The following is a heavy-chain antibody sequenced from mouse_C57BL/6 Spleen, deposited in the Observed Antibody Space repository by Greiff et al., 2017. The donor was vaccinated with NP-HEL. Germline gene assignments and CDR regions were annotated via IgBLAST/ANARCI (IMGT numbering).Heavy chain of an antibody. V-gene: IGHV1-82*01. CDR3: ARRYDYGSSYDYAMDY. J-gene: IGHJ4*01. D-gene: IGHD1-1*01. CDR2: IYPGDGDT. CDR1: GYAFSSSW. Sequence: VQLQQSGPELVKPGASVKISCKASGYAFSSSWMNWVKQRPGKGLEWIGRIYPGDGDTNYNGKFKGKATLTADKSSSTAYMQLSSLTSEDSAVYFCARRYDYGSSYDYAMDYWGQGTSVTVSS.